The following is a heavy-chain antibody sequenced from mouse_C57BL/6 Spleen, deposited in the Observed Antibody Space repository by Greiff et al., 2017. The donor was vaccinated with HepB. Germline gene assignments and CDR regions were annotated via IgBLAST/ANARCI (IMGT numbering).Heavy chain of an antibody. J-gene: IGHJ3*01. V-gene: IGHV1-15*01. CDR1: GYTFTDYE. D-gene: IGHD2-4*01. CDR2: IDPETGGT. CDR3: KRYNYDYAWFAY. Sequence: VQLQQSGAELVRPGASVTLSCKASGYTFTDYEMHWVKQTPVHGLEWIGAIDPETGGTAYNRKFKGKAILTADKSSSTAYMELRSLTSEDSAVYLCKRYNYDYAWFAYWGQGTLVTVSA.